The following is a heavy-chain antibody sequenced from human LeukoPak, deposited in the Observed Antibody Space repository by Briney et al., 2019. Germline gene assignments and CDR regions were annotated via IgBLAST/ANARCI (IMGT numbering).Heavy chain of an antibody. V-gene: IGHV3-21*01. D-gene: IGHD1-26*01. CDR2: ISSSSSYI. Sequence: GGSLRLSCAASGFTFSSYSMNLVRQAPGKGLEWVSSISSSSSYIYYADSVKGRFTISRDNAKNSLYLQMNSLRAEDTAVYYCARGGGSYRYYFDYWGQGTLVTVSS. J-gene: IGHJ4*02. CDR3: ARGGGSYRYYFDY. CDR1: GFTFSSYS.